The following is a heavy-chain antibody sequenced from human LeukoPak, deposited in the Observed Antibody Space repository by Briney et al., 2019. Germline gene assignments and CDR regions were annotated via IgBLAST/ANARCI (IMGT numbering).Heavy chain of an antibody. CDR2: INHSGST. CDR3: ARCSIAAAGSRDAFDI. J-gene: IGHJ3*02. V-gene: IGHV4-34*01. Sequence: PSETLSLTCAVYGGSFSGYYWSWIRQPPGKGLEWIGEINHSGSTNYNPSLKSRVTISVDTSKNQFSLKLSSVTAADTAVYYCARCSIAAAGSRDAFDIWGQGTMVTVSS. CDR1: GGSFSGYY. D-gene: IGHD6-13*01.